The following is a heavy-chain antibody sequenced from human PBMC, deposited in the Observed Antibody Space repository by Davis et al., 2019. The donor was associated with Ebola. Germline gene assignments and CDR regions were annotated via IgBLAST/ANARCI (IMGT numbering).Heavy chain of an antibody. V-gene: IGHV3-23*01. CDR2: ISDGGGST. J-gene: IGHJ4*02. Sequence: PGGSLRLSCAASGFTFSSYAMNWVRQAPGKGLEWVSGISDGGGSTYYADSVKGRFTISRDNSKNTLYLQMNNLRAEDTAVYYCAKSWTQLWPIDYWGQGTLVTVSS. D-gene: IGHD5-18*01. CDR3: AKSWTQLWPIDY. CDR1: GFTFSSYA.